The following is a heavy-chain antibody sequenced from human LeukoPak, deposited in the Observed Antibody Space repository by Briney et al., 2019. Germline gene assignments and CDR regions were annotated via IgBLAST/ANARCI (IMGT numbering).Heavy chain of an antibody. D-gene: IGHD6-19*01. CDR1: GYTFTSYG. CDR2: ISAYNGNT. J-gene: IGHJ4*02. Sequence: ASVKVSCKASGYTFTSYGISWVRHAPGQGLEWMGWISAYNGNTNYAQKLQGRVTMTTDTSTSTAYMELRSLRSDDTAVYYCASTPYSSGWYYFDYWGQGTLVTVSS. V-gene: IGHV1-18*01. CDR3: ASTPYSSGWYYFDY.